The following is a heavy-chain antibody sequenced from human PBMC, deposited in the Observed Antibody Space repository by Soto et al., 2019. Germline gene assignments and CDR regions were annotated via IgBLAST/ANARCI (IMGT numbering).Heavy chain of an antibody. D-gene: IGHD5-12*01. CDR1: GYSFTNYW. CDR3: ARLRGTVAIVANNWFDP. Sequence: EVQVVQSGPEVKKPGESLKISCKASGYSFTNYWIGWVRQLPGKGLEWMGIIYPGDSDTRYSPSFQGQVTISADKSINTAYLQWSSLKASDTAMYYCARLRGTVAIVANNWFDPWGQGTLVTVSS. CDR2: IYPGDSDT. V-gene: IGHV5-51*03. J-gene: IGHJ5*02.